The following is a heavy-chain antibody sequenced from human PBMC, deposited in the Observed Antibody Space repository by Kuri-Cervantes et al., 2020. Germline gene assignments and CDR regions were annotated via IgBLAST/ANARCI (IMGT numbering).Heavy chain of an antibody. D-gene: IGHD3-22*01. CDR3: AKATGYYYDSSGPYLFDY. CDR2: IKQDGSEK. V-gene: IGHV3-7*03. Sequence: GGSLRLSCAASGFTFSSYWMSWVRQAPGKGLEWVANIKQDGSEKYYVDSVKGRFTISRDNAKNSLYLQMNSLRAEDTAVYYCAKATGYYYDSSGPYLFDYWGQGTLVTVSS. CDR1: GFTFSSYW. J-gene: IGHJ4*02.